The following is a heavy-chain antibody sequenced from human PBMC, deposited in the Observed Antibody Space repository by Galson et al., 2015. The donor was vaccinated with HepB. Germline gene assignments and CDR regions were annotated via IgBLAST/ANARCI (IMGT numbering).Heavy chain of an antibody. CDR3: ARIGYTNYQLQY. CDR2: IHDGDVT. J-gene: IGHJ4*02. D-gene: IGHD4-11*01. CDR1: GFTIGSNY. Sequence: SLRLSCAISGFTIGSNYMAWVRQAPGKGLECVSVIHDGDVTHYADSVKGRFTISRDNYKNTVYLQMNTLSAEDTAVYYCARIGYTNYQLQYWGQGTLVTVSS. V-gene: IGHV3-53*01.